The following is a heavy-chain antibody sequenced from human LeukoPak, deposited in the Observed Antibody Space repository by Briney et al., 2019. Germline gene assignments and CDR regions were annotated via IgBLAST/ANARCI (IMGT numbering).Heavy chain of an antibody. V-gene: IGHV3-7*01. J-gene: IGHJ4*02. D-gene: IGHD3-22*01. CDR3: ARSVGLYYYERSCYFDS. Sequence: GGSLRLSCAASGFTFSSYCMTWVRQAPGKGLEWVARIKQDASEKHHVDSVRGRFTISRDNAKKSLYLQMSSLRAEDTAVYYCARSVGLYYYERSCYFDSWGQGTLVTVSS. CDR1: GFTFSSYC. CDR2: IKQDASEK.